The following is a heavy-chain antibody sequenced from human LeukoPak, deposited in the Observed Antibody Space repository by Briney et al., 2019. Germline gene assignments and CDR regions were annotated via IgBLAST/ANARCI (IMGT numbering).Heavy chain of an antibody. V-gene: IGHV4-31*03. CDR3: ARVMLVYYFDY. CDR1: GGSISSGGYY. Sequence: SETLSLTCTVSGGSISSGGYYWGWIRQHPGKGLEWIGYIYYSGSTYYNPSLKSRVTISVDTSKNQFSLKLSSVTAADTAVYHCARVMLVYYFDYWGQGTLVTVSS. D-gene: IGHD6-13*01. J-gene: IGHJ4*02. CDR2: IYYSGST.